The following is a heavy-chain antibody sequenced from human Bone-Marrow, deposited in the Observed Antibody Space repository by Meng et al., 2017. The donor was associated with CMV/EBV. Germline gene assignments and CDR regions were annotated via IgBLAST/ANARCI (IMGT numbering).Heavy chain of an antibody. V-gene: IGHV5-51*01. CDR1: GYSFITYW. J-gene: IGHJ3*02. Sequence: GESLKISCKAYGYSFITYWIGWVRQMPGQGLEWMGITYPGGSDTRYSPSFEGQVTISADKSINTAYLQWSSLKASDTAMYYCARRSSTSLEGAFDIWGQGTMVTVSS. CDR3: ARRSSTSLEGAFDI. CDR2: TYPGGSDT. D-gene: IGHD2-2*01.